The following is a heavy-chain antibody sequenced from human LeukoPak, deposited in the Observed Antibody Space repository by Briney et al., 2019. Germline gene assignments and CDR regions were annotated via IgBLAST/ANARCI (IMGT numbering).Heavy chain of an antibody. V-gene: IGHV4-61*08. CDR3: ARGDTGYYGSGLPDY. J-gene: IGHJ4*02. CDR1: GGSISSGDYY. CDR2: IYYSGST. D-gene: IGHD3-10*01. Sequence: SETLSLTCTVSGGSISSGDYYWSWIRQPPGKGLEWIGYIYYSGSTNYSPSLKSRVTISVDTSKNQFSLKLSSVTAADTAVYYCARGDTGYYGSGLPDYWGQGTLVTVSS.